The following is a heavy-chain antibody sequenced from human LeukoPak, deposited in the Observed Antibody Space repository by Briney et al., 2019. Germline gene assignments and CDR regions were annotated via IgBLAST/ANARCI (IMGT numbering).Heavy chain of an antibody. D-gene: IGHD6-19*01. CDR2: ITGSSRTK. V-gene: IGHV3-48*02. J-gene: IGHJ4*02. CDR3: ARDSGSGWTVDY. CDR1: GFTFSGYS. Sequence: GGSLRLSCAASGFTFSGYSMNWVRQAPGKGLEWVSYITGSSRTKYYADSVKGRFTISRDNAKNSLYLQMNSLGDEDTAVYYCARDSGSGWTVDYWGQGTLVSVSS.